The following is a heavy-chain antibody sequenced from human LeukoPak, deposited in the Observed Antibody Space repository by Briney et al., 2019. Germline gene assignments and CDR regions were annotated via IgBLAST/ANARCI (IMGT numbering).Heavy chain of an antibody. J-gene: IGHJ6*03. CDR3: ARRLRGPQAYHTDL. D-gene: IGHD3-16*01. CDR1: GGSISSGGYS. V-gene: IGHV4-30-4*07. Sequence: YPSETLSLTCAVSGGSISSGGYSWSWIRQPPGKGLEWIGYIYYSGSTYYNPSLKSRVTISVDTSKNQFSLELSSVTAADTAMYYCARRLRGPQAYHTDLWGKGTSVTVSS. CDR2: IYYSGST.